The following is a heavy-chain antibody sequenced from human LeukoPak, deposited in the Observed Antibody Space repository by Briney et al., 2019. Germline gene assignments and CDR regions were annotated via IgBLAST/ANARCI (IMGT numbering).Heavy chain of an antibody. V-gene: IGHV3-30*18. CDR1: GFTFSSYG. D-gene: IGHD6-13*01. CDR3: AKAPYSSSWYVIDI. J-gene: IGHJ3*02. CDR2: ISYDGSNK. Sequence: GGSLRLSCAASGFTFSSYGMHWVRQAPGKGLEWGAVISYDGSNKYYAGSVKGRFTISRDNSKNTLYLQMNSLRAEDTAVYYCAKAPYSSSWYVIDIWGQGTMVTVSS.